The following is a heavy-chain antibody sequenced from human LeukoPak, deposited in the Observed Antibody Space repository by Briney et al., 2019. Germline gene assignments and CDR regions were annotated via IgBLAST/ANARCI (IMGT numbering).Heavy chain of an antibody. J-gene: IGHJ4*02. D-gene: IGHD2-2*01. Sequence: GRSLRLSCAASGFTFSSYGMHWVRQAPGKGLEWVALIWYDGGNKYYADSVKGRFTISRDNSKNTLYLQMNSLRAEDTAVYYCARVAVGYCSSTSCYGDYWGQGTLVTVSS. CDR1: GFTFSSYG. V-gene: IGHV3-33*01. CDR2: IWYDGGNK. CDR3: ARVAVGYCSSTSCYGDY.